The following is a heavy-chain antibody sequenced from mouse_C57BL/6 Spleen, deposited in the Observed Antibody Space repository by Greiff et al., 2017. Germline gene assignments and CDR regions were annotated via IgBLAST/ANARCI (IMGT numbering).Heavy chain of an antibody. D-gene: IGHD1-1*01. CDR1: GYTFTDYN. CDR2: INPNNGGT. Sequence: EVQLQQSGPELVKPGASVKIPCKASGYTFTDYNMDWVKQSHGKSLEWIGDINPNNGGTIYNQKFKGKATLTVDKSSSTAYMELRSLTSEDTAVYYGARSNYYGSSGAWFADWGQGTLVTVSA. J-gene: IGHJ3*01. V-gene: IGHV1-18*01. CDR3: ARSNYYGSSGAWFAD.